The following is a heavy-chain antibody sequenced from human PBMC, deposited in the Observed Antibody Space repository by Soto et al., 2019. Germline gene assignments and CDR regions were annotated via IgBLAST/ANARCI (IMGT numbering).Heavy chain of an antibody. CDR2: IWYDGSNK. CDR1: GFTFSSYG. Sequence: PGGSLRLSCAASGFTFSSYGMHWVRQAPGKGLEWVAVIWYDGSNKYYADSVKSRFTISRDHSKNTLYLQMNSLRAEDTAVYYCAREYSGYDFIPGYWGQGTLVTVSS. CDR3: AREYSGYDFIPGY. D-gene: IGHD5-12*01. J-gene: IGHJ4*02. V-gene: IGHV3-33*01.